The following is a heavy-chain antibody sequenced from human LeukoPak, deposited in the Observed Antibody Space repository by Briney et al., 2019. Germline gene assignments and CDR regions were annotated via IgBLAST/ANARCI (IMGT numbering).Heavy chain of an antibody. CDR3: ARLKQQLVGFSDY. CDR1: GFTFSSYS. Sequence: GGSLRLSCAASGFTFSSYSMNWVRQAPGKGLEWVSSISSSSSYIYYADSVKGRFTISRDNAKNSLYLQMNSLRAEDTAVYYCARLKQQLVGFSDYWGQGTLVTVSS. J-gene: IGHJ4*02. D-gene: IGHD6-13*01. V-gene: IGHV3-21*01. CDR2: ISSSSSYI.